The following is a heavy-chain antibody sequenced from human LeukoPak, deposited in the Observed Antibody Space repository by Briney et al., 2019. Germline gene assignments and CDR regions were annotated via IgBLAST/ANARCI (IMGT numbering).Heavy chain of an antibody. CDR1: GGSFSGYY. Sequence: SETLSLTCAVYGGSFSGYYWSWIRQPPGKGLEWIGEINHSGGTNYNSSLKSRVTISVDTSKNQFSLKLSSVTAADTAVYYCARGGGSCYNYWGQGTLVTVSS. V-gene: IGHV4-34*01. CDR3: ARGGGSCYNY. D-gene: IGHD2-2*02. CDR2: INHSGGT. J-gene: IGHJ4*02.